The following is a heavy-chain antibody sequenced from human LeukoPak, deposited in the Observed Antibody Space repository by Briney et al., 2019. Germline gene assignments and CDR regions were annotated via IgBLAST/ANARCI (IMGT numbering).Heavy chain of an antibody. V-gene: IGHV1-18*01. CDR3: ARDCNWNDVGPCHYFAC. Sequence: GASVKVSCKASGYSFTNFGITWVRQAPGQGLEWMGWISTYNGNTNYAQKVQGRVTMTTDTSTSTAYMELRSLRSDDTAVFYCARDCNWNDVGPCHYFACWGHGTLVTVTS. CDR2: ISTYNGNT. CDR1: GYSFTNFG. D-gene: IGHD1-1*01. J-gene: IGHJ4*01.